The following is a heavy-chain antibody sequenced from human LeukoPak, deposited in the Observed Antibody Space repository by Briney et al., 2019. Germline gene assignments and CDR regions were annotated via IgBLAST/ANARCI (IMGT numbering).Heavy chain of an antibody. CDR3: AKAYSGYYYDSSGDY. CDR1: GFTFSSYA. V-gene: IGHV3-23*01. D-gene: IGHD3-22*01. CDR2: ISGSGGST. Sequence: GRSLRLSCAASGFTFSSYAMSWVRQAPGKGLEWVSAISGSGGSTYYADSVKGRFTISRDNSKNTLYLQMNSLRAEDTAVYYCAKAYSGYYYDSSGDYWGQGTLVTVSS. J-gene: IGHJ4*02.